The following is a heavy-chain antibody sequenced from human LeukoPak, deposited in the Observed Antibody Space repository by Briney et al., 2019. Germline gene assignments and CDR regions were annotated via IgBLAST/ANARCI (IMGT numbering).Heavy chain of an antibody. J-gene: IGHJ5*02. V-gene: IGHV4-59*01. CDR3: ARILGLFSSDNYEECFYP. CDR1: GGSISSYY. Sequence: SETLSLTCTVSGGSISSYYWSWIRQPPGKGLEWIGQLYYSGSTNYNPSLKSRVTISVDTSKKQFSLKLNSVTAADTAVYFCARILGLFSSDNYEECFYPWGQGTPVTVSS. CDR2: LYYSGST. D-gene: IGHD6-6*01.